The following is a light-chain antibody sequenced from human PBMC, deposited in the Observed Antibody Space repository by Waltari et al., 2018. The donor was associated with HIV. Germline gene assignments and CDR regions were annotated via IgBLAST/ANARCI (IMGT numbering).Light chain of an antibody. J-gene: IGLJ2*01. CDR2: EVS. CDR1: SSDVATYNL. V-gene: IGLV2-23*02. Sequence: QSALTQPASVSGPPGQSLTLSCPRPSSDVATYNLVSWYQQHPGKAPKLMIYEVSKRPSGVSDRFSGSKSGDTASLTISGLQAEDEADYYCCSYVSNVIFGGGTKLTVL. CDR3: CSYVSNVI.